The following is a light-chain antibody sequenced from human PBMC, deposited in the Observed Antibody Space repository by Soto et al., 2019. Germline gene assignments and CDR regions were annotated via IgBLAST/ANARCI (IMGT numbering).Light chain of an antibody. CDR1: QSVSSY. V-gene: IGKV3-11*01. Sequence: EMVLTQSPATLSLSPGERATLSCSASQSVSSYLAWYQQKPGQAPRLLIYDASNRATGIPARFSGSGSGTDFTLTISSLEPEDFAVDYCQQRSNWPPLYTFGQGTKLEIK. CDR3: QQRSNWPPLYT. CDR2: DAS. J-gene: IGKJ2*01.